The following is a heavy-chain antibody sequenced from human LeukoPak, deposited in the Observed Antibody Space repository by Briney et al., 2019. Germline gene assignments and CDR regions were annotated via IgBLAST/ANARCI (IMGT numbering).Heavy chain of an antibody. CDR2: IKQDGSEK. CDR3: ARAEWSNWYFDL. D-gene: IGHD3-3*01. Sequence: GGSLRLSCAASGFTFSTYWMNRVRQAPGKGLEWVANIKQDGSEKYYVDSVKGRFTLSRDSAKNSLYLQMNSLRAEDTAVYYCARAEWSNWYFDLWGRGTLVTVSS. CDR1: GFTFSTYW. V-gene: IGHV3-7*03. J-gene: IGHJ2*01.